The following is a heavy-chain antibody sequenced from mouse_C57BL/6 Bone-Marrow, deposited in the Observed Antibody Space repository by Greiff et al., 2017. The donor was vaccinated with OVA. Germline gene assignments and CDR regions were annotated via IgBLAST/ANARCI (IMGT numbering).Heavy chain of an antibody. CDR1: GFTFSDYG. V-gene: IGHV5-17*01. D-gene: IGHD1-1*01. CDR2: ISSGSSTI. Sequence: EVHLVESGGGLVKPGGSLKLSCAASGFTFSDYGMHWVRQAPEKGLEWVAYISSGSSTIYYADTVKGRFTISRDNAKNTLCLQMTSLRSEDTAMYYCARRALRAMDYWGQGTSVTVSS. J-gene: IGHJ4*01. CDR3: ARRALRAMDY.